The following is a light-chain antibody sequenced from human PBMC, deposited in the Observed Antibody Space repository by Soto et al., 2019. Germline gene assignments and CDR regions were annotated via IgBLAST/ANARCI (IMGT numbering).Light chain of an antibody. CDR2: EVS. CDR1: SSDVGGYNF. J-gene: IGLJ1*01. CDR3: CSYAGSNNLAV. V-gene: IGLV2-8*01. Sequence: QSVLTQPPSASGSPGQSVTISCTGTSSDVGGYNFVSWYQQHPGKAPKLMIYEVSKRPSGVPDRFSGSKSGNTASLTVSGLQAEDEGDYYCCSYAGSNNLAVFGTGTKLTVL.